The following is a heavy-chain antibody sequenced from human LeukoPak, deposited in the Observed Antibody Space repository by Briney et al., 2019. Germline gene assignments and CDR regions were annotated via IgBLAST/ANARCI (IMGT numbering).Heavy chain of an antibody. V-gene: IGHV3-30*03. CDR3: ADNLGTYYDSSGYVYGMDV. Sequence: PGRSLRLSCAASGFTFSSYGMHWVRRAPGKGLEWVAVMSYDGSNKYYADSVKGRFTISRDNSKNTLYLQMNSLRAEDTAVYYCADNLGTYYDSSGYVYGMDVWGQGTTVTVSS. D-gene: IGHD3-22*01. J-gene: IGHJ6*02. CDR1: GFTFSSYG. CDR2: MSYDGSNK.